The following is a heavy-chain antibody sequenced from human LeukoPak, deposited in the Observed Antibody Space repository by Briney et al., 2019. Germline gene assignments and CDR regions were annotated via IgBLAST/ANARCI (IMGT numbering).Heavy chain of an antibody. V-gene: IGHV4-38-2*02. J-gene: IGHJ4*02. Sequence: SETLSLTCTITGYSISSGYYWGWIRQPPGKGLEWIGSIYHSGSTYYNPSLKSRVTISLDTSENQFSLKLSSVTAADTAVYYCARDLYSSGWGYFDYWGQGTLVTVSS. D-gene: IGHD6-19*01. CDR2: IYHSGST. CDR3: ARDLYSSGWGYFDY. CDR1: GYSISSGYY.